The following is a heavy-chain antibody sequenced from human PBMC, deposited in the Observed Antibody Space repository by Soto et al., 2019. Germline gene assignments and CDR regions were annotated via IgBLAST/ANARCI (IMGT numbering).Heavy chain of an antibody. J-gene: IGHJ4*02. Sequence: PGGSLRLSCVASGFSFSAYGMHWVRQAPGKGLEWVAVISHDERKRYYADSVKGRFTISRDNLKNTLFLQMSSLRPEDTAVYYCARDRRQQLVPLDYWGQGTLVTVSS. V-gene: IGHV3-30*03. D-gene: IGHD6-13*01. CDR2: ISHDERKR. CDR1: GFSFSAYG. CDR3: ARDRRQQLVPLDY.